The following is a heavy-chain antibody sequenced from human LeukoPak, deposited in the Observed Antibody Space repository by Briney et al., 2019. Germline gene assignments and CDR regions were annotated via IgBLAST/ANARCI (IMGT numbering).Heavy chain of an antibody. D-gene: IGHD3-22*01. CDR2: ISYDGSNK. Sequence: GGSLRLSCAASGFTFSSYAMHWVRQAPGKGLEWVAVISYDGSNKCYADSVKGRFTISRDNSKNTLYLQMNSLRAEDTAVYYCARDSSYYYDSSGHFDYWGQGTLVTVSS. J-gene: IGHJ4*02. V-gene: IGHV3-30*01. CDR3: ARDSSYYYDSSGHFDY. CDR1: GFTFSSYA.